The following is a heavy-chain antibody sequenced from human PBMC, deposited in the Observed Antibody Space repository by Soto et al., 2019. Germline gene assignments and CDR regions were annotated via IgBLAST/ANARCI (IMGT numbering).Heavy chain of an antibody. CDR3: ARARYSSSNGVDY. Sequence: PVGSLRLSCAASGFTFSSYSMNWVRQAPGKGLEWVSSISSSSSYIYYADSVKGRFIISRDNAKNSLYLQMNSLRAEDTAVYYCARARYSSSNGVDYWGQGTLVTV. CDR2: ISSSSSYI. V-gene: IGHV3-21*01. CDR1: GFTFSSYS. D-gene: IGHD6-13*01. J-gene: IGHJ4*02.